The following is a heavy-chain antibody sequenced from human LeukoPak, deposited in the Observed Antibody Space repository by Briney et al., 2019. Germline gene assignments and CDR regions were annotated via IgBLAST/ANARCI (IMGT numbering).Heavy chain of an antibody. J-gene: IGHJ3*02. Sequence: GASVKVSCKASGYTFNGYGVNWVRQAPGQGLEWMGWIGTYNGNTNLAQKFKGRVTMTTDTATSTAYMELKSLRLDDTAVYYCAKDRVGAPPGDWEYLGASNCFDIWGQGTMVSVSS. CDR3: AKDRVGAPPGDWEYLGASNCFDI. V-gene: IGHV1-18*01. D-gene: IGHD3-16*01. CDR2: IGTYNGNT. CDR1: GYTFNGYG.